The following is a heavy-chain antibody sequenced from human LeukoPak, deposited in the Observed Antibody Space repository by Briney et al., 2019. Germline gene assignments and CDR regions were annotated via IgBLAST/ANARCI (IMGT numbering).Heavy chain of an antibody. V-gene: IGHV1-2*04. Sequence: ASVKVSCKASGYTFTGYYMLWVRQAPGQGLEWTGWINPNSGGTNYAQKFQGWVTMTRDTSISTAYMELSRLRSDDTAVYYCARDITGTTGLGVDAFDIWGQGTMVTVSS. J-gene: IGHJ3*02. CDR3: ARDITGTTGLGVDAFDI. D-gene: IGHD1-20*01. CDR2: INPNSGGT. CDR1: GYTFTGYY.